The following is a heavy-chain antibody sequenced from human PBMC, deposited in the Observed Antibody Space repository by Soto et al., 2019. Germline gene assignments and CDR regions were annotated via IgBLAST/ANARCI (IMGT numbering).Heavy chain of an antibody. Sequence: QVQLVESGGGLVKPGGSLRLSCAASGFTFSDYYMSWIRQAPGKGLEWVSYISSSGSTIYYADSVKGRITISRDNAKNSLYLQMISLRAEDPAVYYCARDEGLWGGNSRNYYYGMDVWGQGTTVTVSS. CDR2: ISSSGSTI. D-gene: IGHD3-3*01. CDR3: ARDEGLWGGNSRNYYYGMDV. J-gene: IGHJ6*02. V-gene: IGHV3-11*01. CDR1: GFTFSDYY.